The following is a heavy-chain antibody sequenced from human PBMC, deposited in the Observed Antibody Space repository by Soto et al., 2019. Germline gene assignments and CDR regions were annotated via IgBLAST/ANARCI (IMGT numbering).Heavy chain of an antibody. CDR1: GFTFNSYN. CDR2: ISFDGANT. Sequence: QVQLVESGGGVVPPGGSLRVSCVVSGFTFNSYNMHWVRQAPGEGLEWVAVISFDGANTFYPDSVKGRFTISRDTSRDTLYLQMSRLRVEDTAVYYCGRDGYNRGGFDYWGQGTLVSVSS. CDR3: GRDGYNRGGFDY. V-gene: IGHV3-30-3*01. D-gene: IGHD6-25*01. J-gene: IGHJ4*02.